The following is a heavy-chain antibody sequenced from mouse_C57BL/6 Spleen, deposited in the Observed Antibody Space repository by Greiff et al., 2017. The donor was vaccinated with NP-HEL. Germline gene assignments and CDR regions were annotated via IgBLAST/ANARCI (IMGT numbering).Heavy chain of an antibody. CDR2: ISDGGSYT. Sequence: EVKLMESGGGLVKPGGSLKLSCAASGFTFSSYAMSWVRQTPEKRLEWVATISDGGSYTYYPDNVKGRFTISRDNAKNNLYLQMSHLKSEDTAMYYCASRYDDDWYFDVWGTGTTVTVSS. D-gene: IGHD2-4*01. J-gene: IGHJ1*03. CDR1: GFTFSSYA. V-gene: IGHV5-4*03. CDR3: ASRYDDDWYFDV.